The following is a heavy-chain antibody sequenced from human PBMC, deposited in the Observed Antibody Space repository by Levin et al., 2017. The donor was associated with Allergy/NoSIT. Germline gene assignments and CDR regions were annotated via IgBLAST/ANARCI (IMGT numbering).Heavy chain of an antibody. CDR2: IRSKAYGGTT. D-gene: IGHD3-10*01. CDR3: TRAGVMDYYGSGSSSWGAPDYDYGMDV. CDR1: GFTFGDYA. Sequence: GESLKISCTASGFTFGDYAMSWFRQAPGKGLEWVGFIRSKAYGGTTEYAASVKGRFTISRDDSKSIAYLQMNSLKTEDTAVYYCTRAGVMDYYGSGSSSWGAPDYDYGMDVWGQGTTVTVSS. J-gene: IGHJ6*02. V-gene: IGHV3-49*03.